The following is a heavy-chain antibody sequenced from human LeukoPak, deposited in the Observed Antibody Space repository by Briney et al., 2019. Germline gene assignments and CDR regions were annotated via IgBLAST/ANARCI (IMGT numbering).Heavy chain of an antibody. V-gene: IGHV3-7*03. J-gene: IGHJ4*02. Sequence: GGSLRLSCAASGFTFSGYWMSWVRQAPGKGLEWVANIKGDGSDKYYVDSVKGRFTISRDNAKNSLYLQMNSLRAEDTAVYYCARAYYGSGSYYFDYWGQGTLVTVSS. D-gene: IGHD3-10*01. CDR2: IKGDGSDK. CDR3: ARAYYGSGSYYFDY. CDR1: GFTFSGYW.